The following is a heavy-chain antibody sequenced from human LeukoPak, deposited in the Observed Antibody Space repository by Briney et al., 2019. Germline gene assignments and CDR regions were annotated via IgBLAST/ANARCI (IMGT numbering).Heavy chain of an antibody. CDR3: AGGITMIVVVTPYYYGMDV. CDR1: GGTFSSSA. CDR2: IIPIFGTA. Sequence: SVKVSCKASGGTFSSSAISWVRQAPGQGLEWMGGIIPIFGTANYAQKFQGRVTITADESTSTAYMELSSLRSEDTAVYYCAGGITMIVVVTPYYYGMDVWGQGTTVTVSS. J-gene: IGHJ6*02. D-gene: IGHD3-22*01. V-gene: IGHV1-69*13.